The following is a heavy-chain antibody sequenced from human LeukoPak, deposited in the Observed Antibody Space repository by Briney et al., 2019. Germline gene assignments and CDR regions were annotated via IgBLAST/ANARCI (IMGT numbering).Heavy chain of an antibody. CDR3: AKETSSGWESLYYFDY. V-gene: IGHV3-23*01. J-gene: IGHJ4*02. CDR2: ISGSGGST. CDR1: GFTFSSYA. Sequence: GGSLRLSCAASGFTFSSYAMSWVRQAPGKGLKWVSAISGSGGSTYYADSVKGRFTISRDNSKNTLYLQMNSLRAEDTAVYYCAKETSSGWESLYYFDYWGQGTLVTVSS. D-gene: IGHD6-19*01.